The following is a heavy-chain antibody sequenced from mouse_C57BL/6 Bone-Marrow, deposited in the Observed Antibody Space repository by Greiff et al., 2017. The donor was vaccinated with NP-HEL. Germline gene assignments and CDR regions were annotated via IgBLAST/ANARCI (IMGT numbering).Heavy chain of an antibody. CDR2: INPNYGTT. CDR3: ARTYYYGSSYAMDY. V-gene: IGHV1-39*01. Sequence: QLQESGPELVKPGASVKISCKASGYSFTDYNMNWVKQSNGKSLEWIGVINPNYGTTSYNQKFKGKATLTVDQSSSTAYMQLNSLTSKNSAVYYCARTYYYGSSYAMDYWGQGTSVTVSS. CDR1: GYSFTDYN. J-gene: IGHJ4*01. D-gene: IGHD1-1*01.